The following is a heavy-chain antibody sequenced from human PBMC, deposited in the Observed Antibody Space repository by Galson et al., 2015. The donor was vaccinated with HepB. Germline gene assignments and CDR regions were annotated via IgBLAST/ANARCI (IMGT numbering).Heavy chain of an antibody. J-gene: IGHJ4*02. CDR3: ARHKMGISIDY. V-gene: IGHV4-39*01. D-gene: IGHD5-24*01. CDR1: GDSISRSSYY. CDR2: SYHSGST. Sequence: SETLSLTCTVSGDSISRSSYYWGWIRQTPGKGLEWIGYSYHSGSTSYNPSLKSRVTIPVDTSKNQFSLNLTSVTAADTAVYFCARHKMGISIDYWGQGTLVPVSS.